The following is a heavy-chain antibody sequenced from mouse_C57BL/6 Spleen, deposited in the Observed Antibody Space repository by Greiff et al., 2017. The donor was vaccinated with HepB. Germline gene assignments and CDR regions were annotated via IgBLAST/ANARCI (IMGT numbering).Heavy chain of an antibody. V-gene: IGHV14-4*01. CDR2: IDPENGDT. CDR3: TNYGNYGYYAMDY. CDR1: GFNIKDDY. D-gene: IGHD2-1*01. Sequence: VQLQQSGAELVRPGASVKLSCTASGFNIKDDYMHWVKQRPEQGLEWIGWIDPENGDTEYASKFQGKATITADTSSTTAYLQLSSLTSEDTAVYYCTNYGNYGYYAMDYWGQGTSVTVSS. J-gene: IGHJ4*01.